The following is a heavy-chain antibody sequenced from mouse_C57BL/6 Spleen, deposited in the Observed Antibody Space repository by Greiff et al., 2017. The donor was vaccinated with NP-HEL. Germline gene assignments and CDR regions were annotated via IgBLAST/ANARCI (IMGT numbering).Heavy chain of an antibody. Sequence: VQLKESGPELVKPGASVKIPCKASGYTFTDYNMDWVKQSHGKSLEWIGDINPNNGGTIYNQKFKGKATLTVDKSSSTAYMELRSLTSEDTAVYYCARVDYDKGYYAMDYWGQGTSVTVSS. J-gene: IGHJ4*01. CDR3: ARVDYDKGYYAMDY. D-gene: IGHD2-4*01. CDR1: GYTFTDYN. V-gene: IGHV1-18*01. CDR2: INPNNGGT.